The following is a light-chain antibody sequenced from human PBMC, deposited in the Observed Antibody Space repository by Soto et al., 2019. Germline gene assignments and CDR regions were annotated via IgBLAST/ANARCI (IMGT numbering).Light chain of an antibody. J-gene: IGKJ1*01. Sequence: DIQMTQSPSTLSASVGDSVTITCRASQTINNWLAWFQQKPGKAPKVLIYKASSLKSGVPSRFSGSGSGTEFTLTISTLQPDDFTTYYCQQYNSYPWTFGQGTRVEIK. CDR3: QQYNSYPWT. V-gene: IGKV1-5*03. CDR2: KAS. CDR1: QTINNW.